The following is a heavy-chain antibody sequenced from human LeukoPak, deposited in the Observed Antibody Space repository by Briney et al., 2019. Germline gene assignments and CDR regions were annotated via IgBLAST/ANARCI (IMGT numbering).Heavy chain of an antibody. J-gene: IGHJ3*02. V-gene: IGHV4-59*01. CDR3: ASGRYHYVWGSYHPGAFDI. CDR1: GGSISSYY. Sequence: SETLSLTCTVSGGSISSYYWSWIRQPPGKGLEWIGYIYYSGSTNYNPSLKSRVTISVDTSKNQFSLKLSSVTAADTAVYYCASGRYHYVWGSYHPGAFDIWGQGTMVTVSS. D-gene: IGHD3-16*02. CDR2: IYYSGST.